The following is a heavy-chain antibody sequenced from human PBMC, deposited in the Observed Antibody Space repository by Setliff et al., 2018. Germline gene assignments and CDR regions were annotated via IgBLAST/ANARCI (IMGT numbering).Heavy chain of an antibody. CDR3: ARAKDGYDFDYFDY. J-gene: IGHJ4*02. CDR2: IHHTGTT. Sequence: SETLSLTCTVSDGSIRSGDYWGWIRQHPGKGLEWIGYIHHTGTTFYNPSLRSRVTISVDTSKNQFSLKLASLTAADTAAYYCARAKDGYDFDYFDYWGQGTPVTVSS. D-gene: IGHD5-12*01. CDR1: DGSIRSGDY. V-gene: IGHV4-31*03.